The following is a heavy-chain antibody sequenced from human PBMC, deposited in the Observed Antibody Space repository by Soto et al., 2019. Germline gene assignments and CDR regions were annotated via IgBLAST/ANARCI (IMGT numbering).Heavy chain of an antibody. CDR1: GFTFSSYA. J-gene: IGHJ4*02. CDR2: ISSNGGST. CDR3: ARESGSGSSIVDY. V-gene: IGHV3-64*01. D-gene: IGHD3-10*01. Sequence: EVQLVESGGGLVQPGGSLRLSCAASGFTFSSYAMHWVRQAPGKGLEYVSAISSNGGSTYYANSVKGRFTISRDNSKNRLYLQMGSLSAEHMAVYYCARESGSGSSIVDYWGRGTRVTVSS.